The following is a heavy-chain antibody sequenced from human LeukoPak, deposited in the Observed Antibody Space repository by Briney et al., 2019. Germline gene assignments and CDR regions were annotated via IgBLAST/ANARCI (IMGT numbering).Heavy chain of an antibody. CDR3: ANRGYSYGSALRFDP. Sequence: QPGGSLRLSCAASGFTFSSYWMHWVRQAPGKGLVWVSRINSDGSSTSYADSVKGRFTISRDNAKNTLYLQMNSLRAEDTAVYYCANRGYSYGSALRFDPWGQGTLVTVSS. CDR1: GFTFSSYW. CDR2: INSDGSST. J-gene: IGHJ5*02. D-gene: IGHD5-18*01. V-gene: IGHV3-74*01.